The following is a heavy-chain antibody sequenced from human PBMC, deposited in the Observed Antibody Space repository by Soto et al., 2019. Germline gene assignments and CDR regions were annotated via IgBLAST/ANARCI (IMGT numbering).Heavy chain of an antibody. CDR2: FYSGST. J-gene: IGHJ5*02. CDR1: GASISSRSSY. CDR3: ATTRGIAVGGSFDH. V-gene: IGHV4-39*01. D-gene: IGHD6-13*01. Sequence: SETLSLTCIVSGASISSRSSYWGWIRQPPGKGLEWVGTFYSGSTYNNPSLKSRVTISVDTSKNQFSLKLSSVAAEDTAIYYCATTRGIAVGGSFDHWGQGTLVTVSS.